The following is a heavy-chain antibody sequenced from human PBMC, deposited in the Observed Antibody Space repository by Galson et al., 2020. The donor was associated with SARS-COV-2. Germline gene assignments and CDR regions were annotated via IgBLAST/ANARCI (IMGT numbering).Heavy chain of an antibody. CDR1: GFTFSSYA. CDR3: ARAYGGNYHYGMDV. D-gene: IGHD4-17*01. J-gene: IGHJ6*02. V-gene: IGHV3-30*04. CDR2: ISYDGSNK. Sequence: GGSLRLSCAASGFTFSSYAMHWVRQAPGKGLEWVAVISYDGSNKYYADSMKGRFTISRDNSKNTLYLQMNSLRAEDTAVYYCARAYGGNYHYGMDVWGQGTTVTVSS.